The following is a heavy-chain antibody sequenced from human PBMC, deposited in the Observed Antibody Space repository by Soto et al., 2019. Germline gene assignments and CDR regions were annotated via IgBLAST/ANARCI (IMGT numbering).Heavy chain of an antibody. D-gene: IGHD3-9*01. CDR2: VYYSGST. CDR1: GGSISSYY. J-gene: IGHJ5*02. CDR3: VRDYLLTGFDP. V-gene: IGHV4-59*01. Sequence: PSETLSLTCTVSGGSISSYYWTWVRQPPGKGLEWIGYVYYSGSTNYNPSLESRVTISIDASKNQFSLKLKSVTAADTAVYYCVRDYLLTGFDPWGQGALVTVSS.